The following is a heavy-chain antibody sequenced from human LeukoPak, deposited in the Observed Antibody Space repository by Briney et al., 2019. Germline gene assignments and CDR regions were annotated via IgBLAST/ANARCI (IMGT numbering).Heavy chain of an antibody. CDR3: ARGGGYEMPRVLDY. V-gene: IGHV4-59*01. CDR1: GGSMSSYC. D-gene: IGHD5-12*01. CDR2: IYYSGST. Sequence: SETLSLTCTVSGGSMSSYCWSWIRQPPGRGPEWIGYIYYSGSTNYNPSLKSRVTMSVDTSKNQFSLKVTSVTAADTAVYYCARGGGYEMPRVLDYWGQGTLVTVSS. J-gene: IGHJ4*02.